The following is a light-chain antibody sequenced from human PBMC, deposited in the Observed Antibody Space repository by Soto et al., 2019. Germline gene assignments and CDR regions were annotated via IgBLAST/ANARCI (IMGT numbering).Light chain of an antibody. Sequence: QSVLTQPPSVSGAPGQRVTISCTGSSSNIGAGYDVQWYQQLPGTAPKLLIFGNNNRPSGVPDRFSGSKSATSASLAITGLQAEDEADYYCQSYDSSLSGYVVFGGGTKLPS. CDR2: GNN. J-gene: IGLJ2*01. CDR3: QSYDSSLSGYVV. CDR1: SSNIGAGYD. V-gene: IGLV1-40*01.